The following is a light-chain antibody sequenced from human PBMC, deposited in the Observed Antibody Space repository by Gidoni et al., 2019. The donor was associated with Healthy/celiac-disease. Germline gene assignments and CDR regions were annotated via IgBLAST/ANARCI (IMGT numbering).Light chain of an antibody. Sequence: DIQMTQPPSSLSASVGHRVTITCRASQSISSYLNWYHQKPGKAPKLLIYAASSLQSGVPSRLSGSGSGTDFTLTISSLQPGELATYYCQQSYSTPITFGQGTRLEFK. CDR1: QSISSY. V-gene: IGKV1-39*01. J-gene: IGKJ5*01. CDR3: QQSYSTPIT. CDR2: AAS.